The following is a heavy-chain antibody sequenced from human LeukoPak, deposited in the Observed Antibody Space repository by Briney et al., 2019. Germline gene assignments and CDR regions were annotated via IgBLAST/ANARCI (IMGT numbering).Heavy chain of an antibody. CDR3: ATVRHSSGWYGSLGGFDY. Sequence: SETLSLTCAVYGGSFSGYYWSWIRQPPGKGLEWIGEINHSGSTNYNPSLKSRVTISVDTSKNQFSLKLSSVTAADTAVYYCATVRHSSGWYGSLGGFDYWGQGTLVTVS. CDR2: INHSGST. J-gene: IGHJ4*02. V-gene: IGHV4-34*01. CDR1: GGSFSGYY. D-gene: IGHD6-19*01.